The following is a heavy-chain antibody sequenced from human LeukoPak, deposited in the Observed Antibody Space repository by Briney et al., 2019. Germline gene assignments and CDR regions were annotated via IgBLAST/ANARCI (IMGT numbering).Heavy chain of an antibody. CDR3: ARHADFEQQLAFDY. CDR2: TYYRSQWYY. D-gene: IGHD6-13*01. Sequence: SQTLSLTCVISGDSVSSNIATWNWIRQSPSRGLEWLGRTYYRSQWYYDYAVSVRSRITINPDTSKNQFSLQLSSVTAADTAVYYCARHADFEQQLAFDYWGQGTLVTVSP. V-gene: IGHV6-1*01. CDR1: GDSVSSNIAT. J-gene: IGHJ4*02.